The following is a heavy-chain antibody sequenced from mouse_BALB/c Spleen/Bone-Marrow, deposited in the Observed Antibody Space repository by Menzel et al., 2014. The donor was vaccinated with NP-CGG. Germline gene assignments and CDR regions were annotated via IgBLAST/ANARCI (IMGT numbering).Heavy chain of an antibody. Sequence: VKLMESGAELARPGASVKMSCRASGYTFTTYTIHWVRQRPGQGXEWIGYINPSSGYTNYIQKFKDKATLTADKSSSTAYMQLSSLTSEDSAVYYCARRDDGYGFFDYWGQGTTLTVSS. CDR2: INPSSGYT. J-gene: IGHJ2*01. D-gene: IGHD2-3*01. V-gene: IGHV1-4*01. CDR3: ARRDDGYGFFDY. CDR1: GYTFTTYT.